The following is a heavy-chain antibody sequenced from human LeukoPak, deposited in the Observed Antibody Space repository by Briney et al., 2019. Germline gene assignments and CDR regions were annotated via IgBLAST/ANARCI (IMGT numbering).Heavy chain of an antibody. CDR1: GGSFSGYY. D-gene: IGHD2-2*01. Sequence: SETPSLTCAVYGGSFSGYYWSWIRQPPGKGLEWIGEINHSGSTNYNPSLKSRVTISVDTSKNQFSLKLSSVTAADTAVYYCASLGCSSTSCHAAPKPGFDYWGQGTLVTVSS. CDR2: INHSGST. CDR3: ASLGCSSTSCHAAPKPGFDY. V-gene: IGHV4-34*01. J-gene: IGHJ4*02.